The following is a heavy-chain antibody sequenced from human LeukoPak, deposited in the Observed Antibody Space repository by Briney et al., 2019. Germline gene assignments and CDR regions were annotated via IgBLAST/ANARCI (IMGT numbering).Heavy chain of an antibody. V-gene: IGHV6-1*01. J-gene: IGHJ5*02. CDR3: ARGRRSSGWYAFGSHSFDP. CDR1: GDSVSSNSAA. CDR2: TYYRSKWYN. D-gene: IGHD6-19*01. Sequence: PSQTLSLTCAISGDSVSSNSAAWNWIRQSPSRGLEWLGRTYYRSKWYNDYAVSVRSRITINPDASKNQVSLHLNSVTPEDTAVYYCARGRRSSGWYAFGSHSFDPWGQGTLVTVSS.